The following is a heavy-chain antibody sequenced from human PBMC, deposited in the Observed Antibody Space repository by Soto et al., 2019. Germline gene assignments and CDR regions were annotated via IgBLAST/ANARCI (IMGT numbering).Heavy chain of an antibody. CDR3: TRVSMPYYFHTSGQYHYDF. D-gene: IGHD3-22*01. Sequence: QVQLQESGPGLVKPSETLSLTCTVSGDSVNSGSYYWSWIRQPPGMGLEWLGYIFYSGTTNYNPSLKSRVTISRHSAKNQFSLNLTSVTDADTAVYYCTRVSMPYYFHTSGQYHYDFWGRGTLVAVSS. J-gene: IGHJ4*02. V-gene: IGHV4-61*01. CDR2: IFYSGTT. CDR1: GDSVNSGSYY.